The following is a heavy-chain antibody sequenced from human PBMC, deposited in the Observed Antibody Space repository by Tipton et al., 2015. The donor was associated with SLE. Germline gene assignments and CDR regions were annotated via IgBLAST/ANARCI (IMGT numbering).Heavy chain of an antibody. Sequence: TLSLTCTVSGDSISRSNYYWGWVRQTPGKGLEYIGYISNSGSTNYNPSLKSRVTISLDMSKNHFSLTLSSVTAADTAVYYCARALSTMILEVPGPFDMWGKGSMV. CDR1: GDSISRSNYY. CDR3: ARALSTMILEVPGPFDM. CDR2: ISNSGST. J-gene: IGHJ3*02. V-gene: IGHV4-61*05. D-gene: IGHD3-22*01.